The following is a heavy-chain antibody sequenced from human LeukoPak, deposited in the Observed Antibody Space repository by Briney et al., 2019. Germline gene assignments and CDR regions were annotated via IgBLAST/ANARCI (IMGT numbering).Heavy chain of an antibody. V-gene: IGHV3-21*04. CDR1: GFTFSSYS. D-gene: IGHD1-26*01. CDR2: ISSSSSYI. J-gene: IGHJ4*02. CDR3: AKDQVGATAH. Sequence: GGSLRLSCAASGFTFSSYSMNWVRQAPGKGLEWVSSISSSSSYIYYADSVKGRFTISRDNAKNSLYLQMNSLRAEDTAVYYCAKDQVGATAHWGQGTLVTVSS.